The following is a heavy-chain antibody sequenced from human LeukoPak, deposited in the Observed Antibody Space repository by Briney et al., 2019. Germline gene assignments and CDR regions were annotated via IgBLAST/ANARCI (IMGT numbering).Heavy chain of an antibody. CDR2: INPNSGDT. J-gene: IGHJ4*02. Sequence: ASVKVSCKASGYTFTGYYMYWVRQAPGQGLEWMGWINPNSGDTNYAQRFQGRVTMTRDTSISTAYMDLSRMTPDDTAVYYCARVRPRIDGSGTSYLRLYYFDYWGQGTLVTVSS. V-gene: IGHV1-2*02. CDR3: ARVRPRIDGSGTSYLRLYYFDY. CDR1: GYTFTGYY. D-gene: IGHD3-10*01.